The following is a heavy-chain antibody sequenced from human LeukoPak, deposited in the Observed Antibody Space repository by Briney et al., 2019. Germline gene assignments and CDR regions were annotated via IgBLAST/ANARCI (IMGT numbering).Heavy chain of an antibody. J-gene: IGHJ5*02. Sequence: PSETLPLTCTVSGGSISSYYWSWIRQPPGKGLEWVGSIYYSGSTNYNPSLKSRVTISVDTSKNQFSLKLNSVTAADTAVYYCAREGADDSSGYYWLDPWGQGTLVIVSS. D-gene: IGHD3-22*01. V-gene: IGHV4-59*01. CDR2: IYYSGST. CDR1: GGSISSYY. CDR3: AREGADDSSGYYWLDP.